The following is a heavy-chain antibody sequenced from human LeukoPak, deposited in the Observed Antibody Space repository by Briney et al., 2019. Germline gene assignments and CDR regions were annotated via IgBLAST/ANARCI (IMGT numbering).Heavy chain of an antibody. CDR1: GFTLSSYA. J-gene: IGHJ3*02. V-gene: IGHV3-23*01. CDR3: AEVAHYDDLKGHPSIDAFDI. CDR2: VSGSGGST. Sequence: GASLRLSCAVSGFTLSSYAMSWVRQAPRKGLEWVSAVSGSGGSTYYADSPKGRFTISRDNSQKTLYLQMNTLRAVDTAVYYCAEVAHYDDLKGHPSIDAFDIWGQGTMVTVSS. D-gene: IGHD3-3*01.